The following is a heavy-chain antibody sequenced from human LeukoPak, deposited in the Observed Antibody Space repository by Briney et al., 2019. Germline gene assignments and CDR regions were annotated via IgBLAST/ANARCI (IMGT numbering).Heavy chain of an antibody. CDR2: IKQDGSEK. CDR1: GFTFSNDW. D-gene: IGHD6-19*01. Sequence: GSLRLSCVASGFTFSNDWISWVRQAPGRGLEWVANIKQDGSEKYYVDSVKGRFTISRDNAKNSLYLQMNSLRVEDTAIYYCARAVYWGQGTLVTVSS. CDR3: ARAVY. V-gene: IGHV3-7*04. J-gene: IGHJ4*02.